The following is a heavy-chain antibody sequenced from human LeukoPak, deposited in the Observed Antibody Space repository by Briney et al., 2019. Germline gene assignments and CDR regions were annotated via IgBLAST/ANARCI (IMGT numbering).Heavy chain of an antibody. J-gene: IGHJ4*02. CDR2: IYYSGST. CDR3: AGGSGYYYFDY. CDR1: GGSISSSSYY. V-gene: IGHV4-39*01. Sequence: NPSETLSLTCTVSGGSISSSSYYWGWIRQPPGKGLEWIGSIYYSGSTYYNPSLKSRVTISVDTSKNQFSLKLSSVTAADTAVYYCAGGSGYYYFDYWGQGTLVTVSS. D-gene: IGHD3-22*01.